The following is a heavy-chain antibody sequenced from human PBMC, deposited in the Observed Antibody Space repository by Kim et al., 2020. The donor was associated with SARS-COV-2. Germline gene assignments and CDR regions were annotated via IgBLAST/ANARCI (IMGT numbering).Heavy chain of an antibody. V-gene: IGHV4-39*01. CDR2: IYYSGST. CDR3: AGGYCSSTSCYGLFYYYYYGMDV. Sequence: SETLSLTCTVSGGSISSSSYYWGWIRQPPGKGLEWIGSIYYSGSTYYNPSLKSRVTISVDTSKNQFSLKLSSVTAADTAVYYCAGGYCSSTSCYGLFYYYYYGMDVWGQGTTVTVSS. D-gene: IGHD2-2*01. J-gene: IGHJ6*02. CDR1: GGSISSSSYY.